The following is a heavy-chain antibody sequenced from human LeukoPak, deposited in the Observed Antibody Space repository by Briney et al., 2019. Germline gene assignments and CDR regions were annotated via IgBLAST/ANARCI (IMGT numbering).Heavy chain of an antibody. CDR2: IIPIFGTA. J-gene: IGHJ5*02. CDR1: GYTFTGYY. D-gene: IGHD3-10*01. CDR3: ARDNSVGDIAWWFDP. Sequence: SVKVSCKASGYTFTGYYMHWVRQAPGQGLEWMGGIIPIFGTANYAQKFQGRVTITADKSTSTAYMELSSLRSEDTAVYYCARDNSVGDIAWWFDPWGQGTLVIVSS. V-gene: IGHV1-69*06.